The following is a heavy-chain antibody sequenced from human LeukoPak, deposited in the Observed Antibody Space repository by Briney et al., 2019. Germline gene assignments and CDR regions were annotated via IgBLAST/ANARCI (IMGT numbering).Heavy chain of an antibody. CDR1: GFTLSSYG. D-gene: IGHD1-7*01. J-gene: IGHJ4*02. CDR3: AKDELELSIKDFDY. Sequence: PGGSLRLSCAASGFTLSSYGMHWVRQAPGKGLERVAVISYDGSNKYYADSVKGRFTISRDNSKNTLYLQMNSLRAEDTAVYYCAKDELELSIKDFDYWGQGTLVTVSS. V-gene: IGHV3-30*18. CDR2: ISYDGSNK.